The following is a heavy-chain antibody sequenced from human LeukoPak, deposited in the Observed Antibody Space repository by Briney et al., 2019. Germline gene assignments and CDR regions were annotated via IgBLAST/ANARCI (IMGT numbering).Heavy chain of an antibody. D-gene: IGHD1-20*01. CDR1: GGSISSGDYY. CDR2: IYYSGST. V-gene: IGHV4-30-4*08. J-gene: IGHJ4*02. CDR3: ARGITGTPGCFDY. Sequence: PSETLSLTCTVSGGSISSGDYYWSWIRQPPGKGLEWIGYIYYSGSTYYNPSLKSRVTISVDTSKNQFSLKLSSVTAADTAVYYCARGITGTPGCFDYWGQGTLVTVSS.